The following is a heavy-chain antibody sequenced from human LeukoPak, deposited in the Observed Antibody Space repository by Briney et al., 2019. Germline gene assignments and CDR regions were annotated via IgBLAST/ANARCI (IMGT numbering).Heavy chain of an antibody. V-gene: IGHV4-38-2*02. Sequence: PSETLSLTCTVSGYSISSGYYWGWIRQPPGKGLEWIGSIYHSGSTYYNPSLKSRVTISVDTTKNQFSLKLSSVTAADTAVYYCWAPLIAVAGRGYWGQGTLVTVSS. CDR3: WAPLIAVAGRGY. CDR1: GYSISSGYY. J-gene: IGHJ4*02. CDR2: IYHSGST. D-gene: IGHD6-19*01.